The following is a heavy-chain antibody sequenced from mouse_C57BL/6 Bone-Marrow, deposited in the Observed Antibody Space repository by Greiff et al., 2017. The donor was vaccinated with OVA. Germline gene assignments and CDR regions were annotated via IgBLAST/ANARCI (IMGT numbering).Heavy chain of an antibody. D-gene: IGHD2-14*01. Sequence: VQLQQSGAELVRPGASVKLSCKASGYTFTDYYINWVKQRPGQGLEWIARIYPGSGNTYYNEKFKGKATLTAEKSSSTAYMQLSSLTSEDSAVYFCARVPPYYYAMDYWGQGTSVTVSS. J-gene: IGHJ4*01. CDR1: GYTFTDYY. CDR3: ARVPPYYYAMDY. CDR2: IYPGSGNT. V-gene: IGHV1-76*01.